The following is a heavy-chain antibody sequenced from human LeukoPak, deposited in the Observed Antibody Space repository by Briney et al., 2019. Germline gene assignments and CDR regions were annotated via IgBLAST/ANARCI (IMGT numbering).Heavy chain of an antibody. CDR2: ISSSSSYL. V-gene: IGHV3-21*01. D-gene: IGHD4-17*01. CDR3: AREDIMTTVTTEDY. J-gene: IGHJ4*02. CDR1: GFTFSSYS. Sequence: GGSLRLSCAASGFTFSSYSMNWVRQAPGKGLEWVSSISSSSSYLYYADSVKGRFTISRDNAKNSLYLQMNSLRAEDTAVYYCAREDIMTTVTTEDYWGQGTLVTVSS.